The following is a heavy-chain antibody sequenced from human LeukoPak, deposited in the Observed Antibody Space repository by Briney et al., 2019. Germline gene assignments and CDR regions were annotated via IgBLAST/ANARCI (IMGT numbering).Heavy chain of an antibody. Sequence: SQTLSLTCAISGDSIFTNNVAWNWIRQSPSRGLEWLGRTYYRSKWSFDYAVSVKSRITINADTSKNQFSLQLSSVTPEDTAVYYCARGNYTSFDNWGQGTLVTVSS. CDR3: ARGNYTSFDN. CDR1: GDSIFTNNVA. CDR2: TYYRSKWSF. V-gene: IGHV6-1*01. J-gene: IGHJ4*02. D-gene: IGHD3-3*01.